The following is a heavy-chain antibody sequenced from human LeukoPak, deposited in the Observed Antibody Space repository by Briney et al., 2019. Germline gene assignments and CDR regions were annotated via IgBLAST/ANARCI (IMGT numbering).Heavy chain of an antibody. J-gene: IGHJ6*02. Sequence: SETLSLTCAVYGGSFSGYDWSWIRQPPGKGLEWIGEINHSGSTNYNPSLKSRVTISADTFKNHFSLKLTPVTAADTAVYYCATAPILRGEGGEHYKFGMDVWGQGTTVIVSS. V-gene: IGHV4-34*01. CDR2: INHSGST. CDR1: GGSFSGYD. D-gene: IGHD2-2*02. CDR3: ATAPILRGEGGEHYKFGMDV.